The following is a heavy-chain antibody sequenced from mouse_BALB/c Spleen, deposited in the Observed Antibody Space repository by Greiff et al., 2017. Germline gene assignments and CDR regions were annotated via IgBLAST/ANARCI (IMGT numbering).Heavy chain of an antibody. Sequence: EVQLQESGGGLVQPGGSLKLSCAASGFTFSSYTMSWVRQTPEKRLEWVAYISNGGGSTYYPDTVKGRFTISRDNAKNTLYLQMSSLKSEDTAMYYCARQGSAGFAYWGQGTLVTVSA. V-gene: IGHV5-12-2*01. J-gene: IGHJ3*01. CDR2: ISNGGGST. D-gene: IGHD6-1*01. CDR1: GFTFSSYT. CDR3: ARQGSAGFAY.